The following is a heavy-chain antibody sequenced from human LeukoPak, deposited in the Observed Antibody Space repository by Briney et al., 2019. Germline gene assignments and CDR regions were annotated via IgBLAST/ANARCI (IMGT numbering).Heavy chain of an antibody. Sequence: SETLSLTCSVSGASISSYYWSWIRQPPGTGLEWIGYIYYNGGTNYNPSLKSRVTISLDTSKNQFSLTLSSLTAADTAVFYCARHLQPNYFDYWGQGTLVTVSS. J-gene: IGHJ4*02. V-gene: IGHV4-59*08. CDR1: GASISSYY. CDR2: IYYNGGT. CDR3: ARHLQPNYFDY. D-gene: IGHD5-18*01.